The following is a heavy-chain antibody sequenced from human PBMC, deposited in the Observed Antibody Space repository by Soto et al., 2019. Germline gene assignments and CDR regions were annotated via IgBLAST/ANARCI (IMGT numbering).Heavy chain of an antibody. CDR2: IKHDGSEK. J-gene: IGHJ5*02. V-gene: IGHV3-7*05. Sequence: GGSLRLSCAASGSTFSSYWMSWVRQAPGKGLEWVANIKHDGSEKYYVDSVKGRFAISRDNAKNSMYLQMNSLRAEDTAVYYCARQPEMGYCSSTSCFDVNWFDPWGQGPLVTVSS. CDR3: ARQPEMGYCSSTSCFDVNWFDP. D-gene: IGHD2-2*01. CDR1: GSTFSSYW.